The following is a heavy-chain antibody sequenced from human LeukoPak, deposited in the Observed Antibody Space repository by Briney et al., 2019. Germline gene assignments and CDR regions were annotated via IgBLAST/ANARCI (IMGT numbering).Heavy chain of an antibody. CDR1: GGSISISNYY. D-gene: IGHD6-19*01. J-gene: IGHJ4*02. Sequence: SETLSLTCTVSGGSISISNYYWGWIRQPPGKGLEWIASIYYSGYTFYNPSLKSRVTISIDTSKNQFSLKLSSVTAADTAVYYCARAGGIAVAGFDYWGQGTLVTVSS. CDR3: ARAGGIAVAGFDY. CDR2: IYYSGYT. V-gene: IGHV4-39*07.